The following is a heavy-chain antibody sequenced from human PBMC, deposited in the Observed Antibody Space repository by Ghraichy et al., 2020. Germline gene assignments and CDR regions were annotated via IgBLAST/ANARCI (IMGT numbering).Heavy chain of an antibody. D-gene: IGHD2-15*01. CDR1: GYTFTSYG. CDR2: ISAYNGNT. Sequence: ASVKVSCKASGYTFTSYGISWVRQAPGQGLEWMGWISAYNGNTNYAQKVQGRVTMTTDTSTSTAYMEVRSLRSDDTAVYYCARVWLVAATPDWFDPWGQGTLVTVSS. CDR3: ARVWLVAATPDWFDP. V-gene: IGHV1-18*01. J-gene: IGHJ5*02.